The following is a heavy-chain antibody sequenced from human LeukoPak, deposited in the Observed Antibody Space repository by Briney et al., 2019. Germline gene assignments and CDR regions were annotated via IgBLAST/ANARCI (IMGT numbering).Heavy chain of an antibody. D-gene: IGHD3-22*01. J-gene: IGHJ4*02. CDR2: TRNKGNSYST. CDR3: NTYYYDSSGYYNFDY. V-gene: IGHV3-72*01. CDR1: GFTFSSYW. Sequence: GGSLRLSCAASGFTFSSYWMHWVRHAPGKGLEWVGRTRNKGNSYSTQYAASVEGRFTISRDDSKNSLYLQMHSLKTEDTAVYYCNTYYYDSSGYYNFDYWGQGTLVTVSS.